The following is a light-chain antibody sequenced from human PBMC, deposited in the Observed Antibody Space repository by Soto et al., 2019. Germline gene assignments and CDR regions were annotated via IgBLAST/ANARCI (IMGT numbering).Light chain of an antibody. CDR1: NIGNKN. CDR3: QVWDTSSDHVV. J-gene: IGLJ2*01. Sequence: SYELTQPPSVSAAPGQTASITCGGNNIGNKNVYWYQQQPGQAPLLVIYDDSDRPSGIPERFSGSNSANTASLTIRGVGVEDEADYFCQVWDTSSDHVVFGGGTKLTVL. V-gene: IGLV3-21*02. CDR2: DDS.